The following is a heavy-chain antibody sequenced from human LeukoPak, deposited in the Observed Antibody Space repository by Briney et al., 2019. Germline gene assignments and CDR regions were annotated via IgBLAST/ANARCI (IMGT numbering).Heavy chain of an antibody. CDR1: GLTFSSGW. CDR2: IKTETDGAPT. CDR3: TWSGLKIES. V-gene: IGHV3-15*01. D-gene: IGHD3-3*01. Sequence: GGSLRLSCAASGLTFSSGWMSWVRQAPRKGLEWVAQIKTETDGAPTDYAAPVKGRFTISRDDSKNTLFLQMNSLKTEDTALYYCTWSGLKIESWGQGTLVTVSS. J-gene: IGHJ4*02.